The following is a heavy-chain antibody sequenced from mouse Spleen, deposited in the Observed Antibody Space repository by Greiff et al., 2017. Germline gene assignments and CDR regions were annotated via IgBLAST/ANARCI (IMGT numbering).Heavy chain of an antibody. Sequence: VQLQQSGPELVKPGASVKISCKASGYSFTGYYMNWVKQSPEKSLEWIGEINPSTGGTTYNQKFKAKATLTVDKSSSTAYMQLKSLTSEDSAVYYCARRDYSDYWGQGTTLTVSS. CDR1: GYSFTGYY. CDR2: INPSTGGT. J-gene: IGHJ2*01. V-gene: IGHV1-42*01. CDR3: ARRDYSDY.